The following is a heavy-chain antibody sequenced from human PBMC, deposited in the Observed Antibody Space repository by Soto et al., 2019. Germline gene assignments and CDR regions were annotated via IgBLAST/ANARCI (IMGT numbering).Heavy chain of an antibody. CDR2: IYWDDDK. CDR3: AHIVVAGLGYYFAF. D-gene: IGHD6-19*01. V-gene: IGHV2-5*02. J-gene: IGHJ4*02. CDR1: GFSLSSTRMA. Sequence: QITLKESGPTLVKPTQTLTLTCTFSGFSLSSTRMAVGWIRQPPGKALEWLALIYWDDDKRYSPFLKSRLTLXXXPXXTQVVLTMSNMDPVDTARYYCAHIVVAGLGYYFAFWGQGTLVTVSS.